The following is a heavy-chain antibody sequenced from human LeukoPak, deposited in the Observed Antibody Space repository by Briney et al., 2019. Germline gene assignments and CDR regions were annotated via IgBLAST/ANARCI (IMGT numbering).Heavy chain of an antibody. J-gene: IGHJ4*02. CDR3: ARDQEYSYGDYFDY. CDR1: GGSISSYY. CDR2: INHSGST. Sequence: SETLSLTCTVSGGSISSYYWSWIRQPPGKGLEWIGEINHSGSTYYNPSLKSRVTISGDTSKNQFSLKLSSVTAADTAVYYCARDQEYSYGDYFDYWGQGTLVTVSS. V-gene: IGHV4-59*12. D-gene: IGHD5-18*01.